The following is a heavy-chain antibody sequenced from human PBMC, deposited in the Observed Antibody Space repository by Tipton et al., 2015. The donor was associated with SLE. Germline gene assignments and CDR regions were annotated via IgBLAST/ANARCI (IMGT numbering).Heavy chain of an antibody. V-gene: IGHV4-39*01. CDR2: VFYRGST. Sequence: LRLSCTVSGVSISSRSYYWGWVRQPPGKGLEWIGSVFYRGSTRYNPSFQSRVTVSVDTSKNEFSLKVASVTAADTAVYYCARHEFWGGALYFDWWGQGTLTTVSS. D-gene: IGHD3-16*01. CDR3: ARHEFWGGALYFDW. J-gene: IGHJ4*02. CDR1: GVSISSRSYY.